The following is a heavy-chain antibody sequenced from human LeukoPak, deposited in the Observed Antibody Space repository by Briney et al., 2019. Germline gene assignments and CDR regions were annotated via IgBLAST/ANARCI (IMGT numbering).Heavy chain of an antibody. J-gene: IGHJ4*02. CDR2: MNPNSGNT. CDR1: GYTFTSYD. D-gene: IGHD2-2*01. CDR3: ARGSTSCSTLDY. V-gene: IGHV1-8*01. Sequence: ASVKVSCKASGYTFTSYDINWVRQATGQGLEWMGWMNPNSGNTGHAQKFQGRVTMTRNTSISTAYMELSSLRSEDTAVYYCARGSTSCSTLDYWGQGTLVTVSS.